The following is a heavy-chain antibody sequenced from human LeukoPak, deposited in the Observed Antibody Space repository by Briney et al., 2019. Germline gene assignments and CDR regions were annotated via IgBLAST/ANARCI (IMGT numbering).Heavy chain of an antibody. D-gene: IGHD5-12*01. J-gene: IGHJ6*03. CDR3: ARASSGYDRGGYYYYYMDV. CDR2: INPNSGGT. Sequence: ASVRVSCKASGYTFTGYYMHWVRQAPGQGLEWMGWINPNSGGTNYAQKFQGRVTMTRDTSISTAYMELSRLRSDDTAVYYCARASSGYDRGGYYYYYMDVWGKGTTVTVSS. CDR1: GYTFTGYY. V-gene: IGHV1-2*02.